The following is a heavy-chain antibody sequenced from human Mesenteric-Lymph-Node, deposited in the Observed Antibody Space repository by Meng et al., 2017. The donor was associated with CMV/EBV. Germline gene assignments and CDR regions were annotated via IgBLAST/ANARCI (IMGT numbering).Heavy chain of an antibody. V-gene: IGHV3-23*03. CDR1: GFTFSNYA. CDR2: IHSGGST. Sequence: GESLKISCAASGFTFSNYAMYWVRQAPGKGLEWVSLIHSGGSTYYADSVKGRFTISRDTSKNTLYLQMNSLRAEDTAIYYCAKSREGSNGCNEIWGQGTLVTVSS. D-gene: IGHD2-2*01. J-gene: IGHJ4*02. CDR3: AKSREGSNGCNEI.